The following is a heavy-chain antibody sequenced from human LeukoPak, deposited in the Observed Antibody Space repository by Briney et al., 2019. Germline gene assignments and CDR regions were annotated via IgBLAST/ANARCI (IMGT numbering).Heavy chain of an antibody. J-gene: IGHJ4*02. CDR3: ARHPPRDGSAFDY. Sequence: SETLSLTCTVPGGSISSGSYYWGWIRQPPGKGLEWIASMYYSGTTFYSPSLKSRVTISVDTSKNQLSLKLGSVTAADTAVYYCARHPPRDGSAFDYWGQGTLVTVSS. CDR1: GGSISSGSYY. V-gene: IGHV4-39*01. CDR2: MYYSGTT.